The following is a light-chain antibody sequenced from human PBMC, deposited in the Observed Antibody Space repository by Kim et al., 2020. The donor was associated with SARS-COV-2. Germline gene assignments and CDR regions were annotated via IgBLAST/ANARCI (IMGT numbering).Light chain of an antibody. Sequence: QSVLTQPPSVSGAPGQRVTISCTGISSNIGAGYDVHWYQQLPGAAPKLLIYGNSNRPSGVPDRFSGSKSGTSASLAITGLQAEDEADYYCQSYDSSLSGYVFGIGTRSPS. CDR3: QSYDSSLSGYV. CDR2: GNS. V-gene: IGLV1-40*01. CDR1: SSNIGAGYD. J-gene: IGLJ1*01.